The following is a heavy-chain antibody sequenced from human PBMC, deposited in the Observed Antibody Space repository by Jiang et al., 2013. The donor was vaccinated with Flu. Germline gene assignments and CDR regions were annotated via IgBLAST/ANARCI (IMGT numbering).Heavy chain of an antibody. CDR3: ARDELGSDWYFDL. D-gene: IGHD7-27*01. V-gene: IGHV6-1*01. CDR1: GDSVSANSGA. Sequence: SQTLSLTCAISGDSVSANSGAWNWIRQSPSRGLEWLGRTYYRSKWNYDYAVSVKSRITINRDTSKNQFSLHLNSVTPEDTAVYYCARDELGSDWYFDLWGRGTLVTVSS. CDR2: TYYRSKWNY. J-gene: IGHJ2*01.